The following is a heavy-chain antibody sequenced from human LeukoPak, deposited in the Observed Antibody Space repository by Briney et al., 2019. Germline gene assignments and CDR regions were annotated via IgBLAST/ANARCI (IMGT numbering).Heavy chain of an antibody. V-gene: IGHV3-15*01. CDR1: GFSFTNTW. CDR2: VKSKADDGTT. CDR3: ARAGPPAFDP. Sequence: PGGSLRLSCEASGFSFTNTWMSWVRQAPGKGLEWVGRVKSKADDGTTDYAAPVQGRFTISRDDSKNTLSLQMNSLRAEDTAVYYCARAGPPAFDPWGQGTLVTVSS. J-gene: IGHJ5*02.